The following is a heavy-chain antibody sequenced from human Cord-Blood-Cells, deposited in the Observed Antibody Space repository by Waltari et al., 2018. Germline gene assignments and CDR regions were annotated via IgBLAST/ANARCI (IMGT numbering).Heavy chain of an antibody. D-gene: IGHD3-22*01. CDR2: IIPIFGTA. Sequence: QVQLVQSGAEVKKPGSSVKVSCKASGGTFSSYAISWVRQAPGQGLEWMGGIIPIFGTANYAQKFQGRVTITADESTSTAYMELSSLRSEDTAMYYCARDPEDYYYDSSGYYDYWGQGTLVTVSS. V-gene: IGHV1-69*01. CDR3: ARDPEDYYYDSSGYYDY. CDR1: GGTFSSYA. J-gene: IGHJ4*02.